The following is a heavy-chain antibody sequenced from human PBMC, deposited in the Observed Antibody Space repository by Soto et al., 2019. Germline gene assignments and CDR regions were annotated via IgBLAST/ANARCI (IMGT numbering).Heavy chain of an antibody. V-gene: IGHV4-34*01. Sequence: PSETLSLTCAVSGGSFSGYFWSWIRQSPGKGLEWIGEITHSGSTNYNPSLQSRVTISVDTSKNHFSLKLSSVTAADTAVYYCARALGHCVSTSCYGSQYYYGMDVWGQGTTVT. CDR3: ARALGHCVSTSCYGSQYYYGMDV. J-gene: IGHJ6*02. CDR1: GGSFSGYF. CDR2: ITHSGST. D-gene: IGHD2-2*01.